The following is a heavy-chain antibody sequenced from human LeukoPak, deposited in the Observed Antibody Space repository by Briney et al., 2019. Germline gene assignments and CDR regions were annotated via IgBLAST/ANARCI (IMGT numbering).Heavy chain of an antibody. CDR2: IWYDGSNK. V-gene: IGHV3-33*08. D-gene: IGHD6-19*01. Sequence: GRSLRLSCAASGFTFSSYGMHWVRQAPGKGLEWVAVIWYDGSNKYYADSVKGRFTISRDNSKNTLYLQMNSLRAEDTAVYYCASLSSGWPPGAEGFDYWGQGTLVTVSS. J-gene: IGHJ4*02. CDR3: ASLSSGWPPGAEGFDY. CDR1: GFTFSSYG.